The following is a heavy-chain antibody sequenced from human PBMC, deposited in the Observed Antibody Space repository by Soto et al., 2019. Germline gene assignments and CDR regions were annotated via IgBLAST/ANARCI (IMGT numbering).Heavy chain of an antibody. J-gene: IGHJ4*02. V-gene: IGHV4-59*08. CDR1: GGSISSYY. Sequence: SETLSLTCPVSGGSISSYYWIWIRQPPGKGLEWIGYIYYSGSTNYNPSLKSRVTISVDTSKNQFSLKLSSVTAADTAVYYCARTGIAAAGRAPFDYWGQGTLVTVSS. CDR2: IYYSGST. CDR3: ARTGIAAAGRAPFDY. D-gene: IGHD6-13*01.